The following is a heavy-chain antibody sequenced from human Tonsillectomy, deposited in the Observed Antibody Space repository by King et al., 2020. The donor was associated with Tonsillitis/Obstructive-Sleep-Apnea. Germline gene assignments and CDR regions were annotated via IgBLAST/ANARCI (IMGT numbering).Heavy chain of an antibody. Sequence: EVQLVESGGGLVQPGGSLRLSCAASGFTVRSSYMSWVRQAPGKGLQWVSVIYSGGSTYYADSVKGRFTISRDNSKNTLYLQMNSLRAEDTAVYYCARDRPFGSGSFGDYWGQGTLVTVSS. CDR2: IYSGGST. J-gene: IGHJ4*02. D-gene: IGHD3-10*01. CDR1: GFTVRSSY. V-gene: IGHV3-66*01. CDR3: ARDRPFGSGSFGDY.